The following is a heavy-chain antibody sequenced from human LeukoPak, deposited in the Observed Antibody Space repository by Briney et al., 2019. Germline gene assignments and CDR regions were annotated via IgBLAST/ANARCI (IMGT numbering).Heavy chain of an antibody. CDR1: GFTFSSYS. CDR3: ASSGSYRFDY. V-gene: IGHV3-48*02. Sequence: GGSPRLSCAASGFTFSSYSMNWVRQAPGKGLEWVSHITASGTAMFYADSVKGRFTISRDNAKNSLYLQMNSLRDEDTAVCYCASSGSYRFDYWGQGTLVTVSS. CDR2: ITASGTAM. D-gene: IGHD1-26*01. J-gene: IGHJ4*02.